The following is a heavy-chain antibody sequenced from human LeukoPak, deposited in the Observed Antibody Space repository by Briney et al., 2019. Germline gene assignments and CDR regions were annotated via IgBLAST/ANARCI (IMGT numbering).Heavy chain of an antibody. CDR1: GYTFTSYY. J-gene: IGHJ3*02. Sequence: GASVKVSCKASGYTFTSYYMHWVRQAPGQGLEWMGIINPSGGSTSYAQKFQGRVTMTRDTSTSTVYMELSSLRSEDTAVHYCARALVVVAATPNDAFDIWGLGTMVTVSS. V-gene: IGHV1-46*01. CDR3: ARALVVVAATPNDAFDI. D-gene: IGHD2-15*01. CDR2: INPSGGST.